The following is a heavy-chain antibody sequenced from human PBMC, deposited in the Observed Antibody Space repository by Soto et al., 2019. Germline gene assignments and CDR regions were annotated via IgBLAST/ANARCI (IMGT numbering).Heavy chain of an antibody. CDR3: PNSHGTSPGHAFDL. Sequence: GGSLRLSCAASGFTFSKYTMTWVRQAPGKGLEWVSAISGGGGSTYYADSVKGRFTISRDNSKNTLYLQMNSLRAEDTAVYYCPNSHGTSPGHAFDLWGQGTMVTVSS. J-gene: IGHJ3*01. D-gene: IGHD2-2*01. CDR1: GFTFSKYT. V-gene: IGHV3-23*01. CDR2: ISGGGGST.